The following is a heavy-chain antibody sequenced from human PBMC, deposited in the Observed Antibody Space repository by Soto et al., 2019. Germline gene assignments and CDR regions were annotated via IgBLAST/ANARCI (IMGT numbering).Heavy chain of an antibody. Sequence: EVQLLESGGGLVQPGGSLRLSCAASGITFSTYAMSWVRQAPGKGLEWVSGMSGSGGSTYYADSVKGRFTISRDNSKNTLYLQMNSLRAEDTAVYYCMNLYSYGSGSYYKWGQGTLVPVSS. CDR3: MNLYSYGSGSYYK. D-gene: IGHD3-10*01. V-gene: IGHV3-23*01. J-gene: IGHJ4*02. CDR1: GITFSTYA. CDR2: MSGSGGST.